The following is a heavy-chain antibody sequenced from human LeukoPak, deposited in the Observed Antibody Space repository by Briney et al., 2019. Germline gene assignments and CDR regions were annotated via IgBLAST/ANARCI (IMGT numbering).Heavy chain of an antibody. Sequence: ASVKVSCKASGYTFTSYDINWVRQATGQGLEWMGWMNPNSGNTGYAQKFQGRVTMTRNTSISTAYMELSSLRSEDTAVYYCARAPEETWIQLWLRMEPRSDYYYYGMDVWGQGTTVTVSS. CDR1: GYTFTSYD. CDR3: ARAPEETWIQLWLRMEPRSDYYYYGMDV. J-gene: IGHJ6*02. CDR2: MNPNSGNT. V-gene: IGHV1-8*01. D-gene: IGHD5-18*01.